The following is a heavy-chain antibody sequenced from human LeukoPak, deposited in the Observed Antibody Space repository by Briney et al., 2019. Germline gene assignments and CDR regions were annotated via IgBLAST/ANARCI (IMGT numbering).Heavy chain of an antibody. Sequence: PSETLSLTCTVSGGSISSGGYYWSWIRQHPGKGLEWIGYIYYSGSTYYNPSLKSRVTISVDTSKNQFSLKLSSVTAADTAVYYCATRPSDSPHYYFDSWGQGTLVTVSS. V-gene: IGHV4-31*03. J-gene: IGHJ4*02. D-gene: IGHD3-22*01. CDR3: ATRPSDSPHYYFDS. CDR1: GGSISSGGYY. CDR2: IYYSGST.